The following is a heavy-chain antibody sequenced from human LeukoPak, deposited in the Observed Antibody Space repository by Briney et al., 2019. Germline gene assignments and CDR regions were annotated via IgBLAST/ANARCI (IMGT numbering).Heavy chain of an antibody. V-gene: IGHV3-21*01. CDR2: ISSSSSYI. Sequence: PGGSLRLSCAASGLTFSSYSMNWVRKAPGKGLEWVSSISSSSSYIYYADSVKGRFTISRDNAKNSLYLQMNSLRAEDTAVYYCARSYGDYALGAFDIWGQGTMVTVSS. CDR1: GLTFSSYS. CDR3: ARSYGDYALGAFDI. D-gene: IGHD4-17*01. J-gene: IGHJ3*02.